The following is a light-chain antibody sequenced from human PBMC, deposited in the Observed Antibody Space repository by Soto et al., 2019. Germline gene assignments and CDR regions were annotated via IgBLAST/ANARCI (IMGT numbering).Light chain of an antibody. V-gene: IGLV2-14*01. J-gene: IGLJ1*01. Sequence: QSVLTQPASVSGSPGQTITISCTGTSSDVGGYNSVSWYQQHPGKAPKLMIYDVSNRPSGVSNRFSGSKSGNTASLTISGHQAEDEAYYYCSSYTSTSLYVFGTGTKLTVL. CDR1: SSDVGGYNS. CDR2: DVS. CDR3: SSYTSTSLYV.